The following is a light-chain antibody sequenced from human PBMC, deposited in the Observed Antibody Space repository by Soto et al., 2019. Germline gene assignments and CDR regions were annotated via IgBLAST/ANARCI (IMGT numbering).Light chain of an antibody. CDR3: QVWNSSSDHYV. V-gene: IGLV3-21*02. CDR1: IIGSES. Sequence: SYELTQPPSVTVAPGQTARFTRGGDIIGSESVHWYQQKPGQAPTVVVYDDSDRPSGIPERFSGSSSGNTATLTISGVEAGDEADYYCQVWNSSSDHYVFGTGTKVTVL. J-gene: IGLJ1*01. CDR2: DDS.